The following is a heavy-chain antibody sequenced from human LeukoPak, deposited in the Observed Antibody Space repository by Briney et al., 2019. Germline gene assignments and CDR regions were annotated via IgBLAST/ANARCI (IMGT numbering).Heavy chain of an antibody. V-gene: IGHV3-21*01. CDR2: ISGGSDYI. CDR1: GFMFNGYS. CDR3: ARWGLGPSFDS. D-gene: IGHD1-26*01. J-gene: IGHJ4*02. Sequence: PGGSLRLSCAASGFMFNGYSMTWVRQAPGKGLEWVSYISGGSDYIYYTDSVKGQFTISRDNAKKSLYLQLNSLRVEDTAVYYCARWGLGPSFDSWGQGTLVTVSS.